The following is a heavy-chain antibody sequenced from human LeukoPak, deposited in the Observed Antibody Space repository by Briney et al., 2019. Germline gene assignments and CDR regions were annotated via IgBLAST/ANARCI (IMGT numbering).Heavy chain of an antibody. J-gene: IGHJ3*02. V-gene: IGHV4-61*02. CDR1: GGSISSGSYY. CDR3: ARDRVPITMVRGVIIPKGDAFDI. Sequence: PSETLSLTCTVSGGSISSGSYYWSWIRQPAGKGLEWIGRIYTSGSTNYNPSLKSRVTISVDTSKNQFSLKLCSVTAADTAVYYCARDRVPITMVRGVIIPKGDAFDIWGQGTMVTVSS. CDR2: IYTSGST. D-gene: IGHD3-10*01.